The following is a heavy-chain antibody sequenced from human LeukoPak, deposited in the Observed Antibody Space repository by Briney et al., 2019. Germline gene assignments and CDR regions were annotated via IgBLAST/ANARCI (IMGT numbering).Heavy chain of an antibody. J-gene: IGHJ4*02. Sequence: SVKVSCKASGYTFTGYYMHWARQAPGQGLEWMGRIIPIFGTANYAQKFQGRVTITTDESTSTAYMELSSLRSEDTAVYYCASGSRGYCSGGSCYPGLGYWGQGTLVTVSS. CDR1: GYTFTGYY. CDR2: IIPIFGTA. V-gene: IGHV1-69*05. D-gene: IGHD2-15*01. CDR3: ASGSRGYCSGGSCYPGLGY.